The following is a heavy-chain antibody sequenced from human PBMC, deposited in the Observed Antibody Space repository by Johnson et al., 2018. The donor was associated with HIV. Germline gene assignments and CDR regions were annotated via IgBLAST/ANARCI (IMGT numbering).Heavy chain of an antibody. CDR3: ARTSEWATYQDAFDI. Sequence: QVQLVESGGGVVQPGRSLRLSCAASGFTFSSYAMHWVRQAPGKGLEWVAVISYDGSNKYYADSVKGRFTISRDNSKNLLYLQMNSLRAEDTAVFYCARTSEWATYQDAFDIWGQGTMVSVSS. CDR1: GFTFSSYA. J-gene: IGHJ3*02. D-gene: IGHD1-26*01. V-gene: IGHV3-30*04. CDR2: ISYDGSNK.